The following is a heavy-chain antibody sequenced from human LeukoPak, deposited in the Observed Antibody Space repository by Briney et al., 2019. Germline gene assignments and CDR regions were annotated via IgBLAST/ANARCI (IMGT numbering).Heavy chain of an antibody. D-gene: IGHD3-10*01. CDR3: ARWFGDPDPGDNYMDV. CDR1: GSSMKSGIYY. CDR2: IFYSGST. J-gene: IGHJ6*03. V-gene: IGHV4-31*03. Sequence: TSETLSPTCTVSGSSMKSGIYYWSWIRQHPGKGLEWLGYIFYSGSTYYNPSLKSRISISVDTSKNQFSLRLSSVTAADTAVYYCARWFGDPDPGDNYMDVWGNGTTVTVSS.